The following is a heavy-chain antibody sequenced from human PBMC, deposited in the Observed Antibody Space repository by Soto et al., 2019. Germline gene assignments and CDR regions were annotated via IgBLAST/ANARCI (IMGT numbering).Heavy chain of an antibody. D-gene: IGHD2-15*01. Sequence: EGQLLESGGGLVQPGGSLRLSCAASGFTFTTYAMAWVRQAPGKGLEWVSYISGSGGRTNYADSVKGRFTISRDNSKNTLYLHMSSLRPADTAVYYCTKDLKSGSAATLFDPWGQGTLVTVSS. CDR2: ISGSGGRT. J-gene: IGHJ5*02. CDR1: GFTFTTYA. CDR3: TKDLKSGSAATLFDP. V-gene: IGHV3-23*01.